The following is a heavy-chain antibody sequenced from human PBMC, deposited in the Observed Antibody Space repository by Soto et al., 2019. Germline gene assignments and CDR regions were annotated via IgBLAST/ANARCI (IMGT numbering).Heavy chain of an antibody. V-gene: IGHV3-53*04. CDR2: IYSGDIT. D-gene: IGHD5-12*01. J-gene: IGHJ4*02. CDR3: ARSSREYSGYEDY. CDR1: GFTVSSDY. Sequence: EVQLVESGGGLVQPGGSLTLSCAASGFTVSSDYMSWVRQAPGKGLEWVSVIYSGDITYYADSVKGRFTISSHSSKYTLYLQMNSLRAEDTAVYYCARSSREYSGYEDYWGQGTLVTVSS.